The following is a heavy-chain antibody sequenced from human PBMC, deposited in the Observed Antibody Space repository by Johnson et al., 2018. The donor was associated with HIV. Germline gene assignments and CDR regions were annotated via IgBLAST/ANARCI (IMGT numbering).Heavy chain of an antibody. CDR3: TRLYSSGWYGSAFDI. CDR2: ISYDGSNK. D-gene: IGHD6-19*01. Sequence: HVQLVESGGGVVQPGGSLRLSCAASGFTFSSYGMHWVRQAPGKGLEWVAVISYDGSNKYYADSVKGRFTISRDNSKNTLYLQMNSLRAEDTAVYYCTRLYSSGWYGSAFDIWGQGTMVTVSS. CDR1: GFTFSSYG. V-gene: IGHV3-30*19. J-gene: IGHJ3*02.